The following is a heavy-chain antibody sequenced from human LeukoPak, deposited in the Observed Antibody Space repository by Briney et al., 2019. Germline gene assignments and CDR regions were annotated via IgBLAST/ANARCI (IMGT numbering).Heavy chain of an antibody. CDR2: INHSGST. CDR1: GGSISSYY. CDR3: ARRGVDCSSTSCYYYYYYMDV. V-gene: IGHV4-34*01. Sequence: SETLSLTCTVSGGSISSYYWIWIRQPPGKGLEWIGEINHSGSTNYNPSLKSRVTISVDTSKNQFSLKLSSVTAADTAVYYCARRGVDCSSTSCYYYYYYMDVWGKGTTVTVSS. J-gene: IGHJ6*03. D-gene: IGHD2-2*01.